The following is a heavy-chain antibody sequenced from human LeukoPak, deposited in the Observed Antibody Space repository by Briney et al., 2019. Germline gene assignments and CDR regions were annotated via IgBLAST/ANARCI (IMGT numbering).Heavy chain of an antibody. CDR1: GGSISSYY. D-gene: IGHD1-20*01. CDR3: ARTMYITGTEDFYYWFDP. J-gene: IGHJ5*02. V-gene: IGHV4-59*01. CDR2: IYYSGST. Sequence: SETVSLTCTVSGGSISSYYWSWIRQPPGKGLEWIGYIYYSGSTNYNPSLKSRVTISVDTSKNQFSLKLSSGTAADTAVYYCARTMYITGTEDFYYWFDPWGQGTLVTVSS.